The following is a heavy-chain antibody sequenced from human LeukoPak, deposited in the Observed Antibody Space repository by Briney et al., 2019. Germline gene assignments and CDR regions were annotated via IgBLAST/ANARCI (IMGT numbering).Heavy chain of an antibody. CDR3: GRSGRYRPSDL. CDR2: TRNKANSYTT. J-gene: IGHJ5*02. D-gene: IGHD1-26*01. V-gene: IGHV3-72*01. Sequence: TGGSLRLSSAASGFILSDHYIDWVRQAPGKGLEWVGRTRNKANSYTTEYAASVKGRFTISRDDPKILLYLQMNSLKSEDTAVYYCGRSGRYRPSDLWGQGTLVTVSS. CDR1: GFILSDHY.